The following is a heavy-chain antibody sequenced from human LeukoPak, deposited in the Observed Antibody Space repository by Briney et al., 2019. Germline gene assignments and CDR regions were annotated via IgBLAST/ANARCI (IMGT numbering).Heavy chain of an antibody. CDR1: GGSISPYY. CDR3: ARAYSHGSGTFDI. D-gene: IGHD3-10*01. V-gene: IGHV4-59*01. Sequence: SETLSLTCTVSGGSISPYYWSWIRQPPGKGLEWIGYIYYTGGTYYNPSLKSRVTISVDTSKNQFSLKLTSVTAADTAVYYCARAYSHGSGTFDIWGQGTMVTVSS. CDR2: IYYTGGT. J-gene: IGHJ3*02.